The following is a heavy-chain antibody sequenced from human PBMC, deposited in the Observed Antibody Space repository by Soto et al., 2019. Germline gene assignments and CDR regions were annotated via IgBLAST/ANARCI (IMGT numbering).Heavy chain of an antibody. CDR1: GFTFSSYG. J-gene: IGHJ4*02. Sequence: QVQLVESGGGVVQPGRSLRLSCAASGFTFSSYGMHWVRQAPGKGLEWVAVISYDGSNKYYADSVKGRFTISRDNAKNTLFLEMNILRAEDTAVYDYAKDHAISYYCGSSSPLLDWLDYWGQGTLVTGSS. CDR3: AKDHAISYYCGSSSPLLDWLDY. CDR2: ISYDGSNK. D-gene: IGHD3-22*01. V-gene: IGHV3-30*18.